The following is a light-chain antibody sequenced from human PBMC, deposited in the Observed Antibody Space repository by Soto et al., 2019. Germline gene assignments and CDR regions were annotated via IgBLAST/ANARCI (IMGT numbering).Light chain of an antibody. CDR3: LQHDSYPWT. J-gene: IGKJ1*01. V-gene: IGKV1-17*01. CDR1: QGMRNH. Sequence: DIQMTQSPSSLSASVGDRVTITCRASQGMRNHLGWYQQKPGKVPKRLIYAASSLHTGVPSRFSGSGCGPEFTLTISRLQPEDFATYYCLQHDSYPWTFGQGTKVEIK. CDR2: AAS.